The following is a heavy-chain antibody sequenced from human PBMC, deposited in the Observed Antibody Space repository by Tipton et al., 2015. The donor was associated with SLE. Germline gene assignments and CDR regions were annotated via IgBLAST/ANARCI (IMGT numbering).Heavy chain of an antibody. CDR2: ISWHSGNI. D-gene: IGHD1-26*01. V-gene: IGHV3-9*01. J-gene: IGHJ4*02. CDR3: AKDRYSGSFYYFDD. Sequence: RSLRLSCAASGFTFDDYAMHWVRQAPGKGLEWVSGISWHSGNIGYADSVKGRFTISRDNAKNSLYLQMDSLRTDDTALYYCAKDRYSGSFYYFDDWGQGTLVTVSS. CDR1: GFTFDDYA.